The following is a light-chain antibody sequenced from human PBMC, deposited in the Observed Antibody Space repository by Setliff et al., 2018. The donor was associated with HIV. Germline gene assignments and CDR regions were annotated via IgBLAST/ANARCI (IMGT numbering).Light chain of an antibody. J-gene: IGLJ1*01. CDR2: DVN. Sequence: QSVLTQPASVSRSPGQSVTISCTGTSSDVGNYDYVSWYQQYPGKAPKVLIYDVNKRPSGVPDRFSGSKSGNTASLTISGLQAEDEADYYCCSFAGSFTSLYVFGTGTKVTVL. V-gene: IGLV2-11*01. CDR3: CSFAGSFTSLYV. CDR1: SSDVGNYDY.